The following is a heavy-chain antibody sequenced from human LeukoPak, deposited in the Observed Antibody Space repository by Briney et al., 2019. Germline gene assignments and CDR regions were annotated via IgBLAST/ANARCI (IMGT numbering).Heavy chain of an antibody. CDR3: TRDWDLDY. CDR1: GFTFSNYW. Sequence: PGGSLRLSCAASGFTFSNYWMSWVRQAPGKGLEWVANIKQDGSEKSYVDSVKGRFTISRDNAKNSLYLQINSLRAEDTAVYYCTRDWDLDYWGQGTLVTVSS. CDR2: IKQDGSEK. J-gene: IGHJ4*02. D-gene: IGHD1-26*01. V-gene: IGHV3-7*01.